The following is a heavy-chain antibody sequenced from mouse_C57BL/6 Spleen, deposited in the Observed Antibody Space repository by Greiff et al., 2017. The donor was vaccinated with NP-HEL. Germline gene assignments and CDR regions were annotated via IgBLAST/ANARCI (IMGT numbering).Heavy chain of an antibody. CDR3: ARGEGTTVVDY. CDR1: GYSITSGYY. CDR2: ISYDGSN. D-gene: IGHD1-1*01. Sequence: EVKLMESGPGLVKPSQSLSLTCSVTGYSITSGYYWNWIRQFPGNKLEWMGYISYDGSNNYNPSLKNRISITRDTSKNQFFLKLNSVTTEDTATYYCARGEGTTVVDYWGQGTTLTVSS. J-gene: IGHJ2*01. V-gene: IGHV3-6*01.